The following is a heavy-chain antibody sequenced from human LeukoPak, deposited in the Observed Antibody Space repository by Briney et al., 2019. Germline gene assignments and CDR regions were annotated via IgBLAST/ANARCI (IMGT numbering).Heavy chain of an antibody. Sequence: ASVKVSCKASGYTFTGYYMHWVRQAPGQGLEWMGWINPNSGGTNCAQKFQGRVTVTRDTSISTAYMELSRLRSDDTAVYYCARLLSVPVLLWFGELDWFDPWGQGTLVTVSS. CDR1: GYTFTGYY. J-gene: IGHJ5*02. D-gene: IGHD3-10*01. CDR3: ARLLSVPVLLWFGELDWFDP. CDR2: INPNSGGT. V-gene: IGHV1-2*02.